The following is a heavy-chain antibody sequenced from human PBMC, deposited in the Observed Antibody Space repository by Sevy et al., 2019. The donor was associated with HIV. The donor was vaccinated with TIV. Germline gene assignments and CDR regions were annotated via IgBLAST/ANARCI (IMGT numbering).Heavy chain of an antibody. V-gene: IGHV4-59*01. CDR1: GGSISSYY. Sequence: SETLSLTCTVSGGSISSYYWSWIRQPPGKGLEWIGYIYYSGSTNYNPSLKSRVTISVDTSKNQFSLKLSSVTAADTAVYYCARLAPEEYSSSSAAFDIWGQGTMVTVSS. CDR2: IYYSGST. D-gene: IGHD6-6*01. CDR3: ARLAPEEYSSSSAAFDI. J-gene: IGHJ3*02.